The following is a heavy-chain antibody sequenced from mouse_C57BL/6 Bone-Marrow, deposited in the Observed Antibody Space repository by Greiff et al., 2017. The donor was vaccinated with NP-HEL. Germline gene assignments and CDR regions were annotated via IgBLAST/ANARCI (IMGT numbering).Heavy chain of an antibody. J-gene: IGHJ3*01. Sequence: QVQLKESGAELARPGASVKLSCKASGYTFTRYGISWVKQRTGQGLEWIGEIYPRSGNTYYNETFKGQAKLTADKSSSTAYMEIRSLTSEDSAVYFCAREKFGYCGSSYWFAYWGQGTRVTVSA. CDR2: IYPRSGNT. CDR3: AREKFGYCGSSYWFAY. CDR1: GYTFTRYG. V-gene: IGHV1-81*01. D-gene: IGHD1-1*01.